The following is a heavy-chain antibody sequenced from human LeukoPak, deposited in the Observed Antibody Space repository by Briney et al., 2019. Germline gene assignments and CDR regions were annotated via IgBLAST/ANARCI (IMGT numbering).Heavy chain of an antibody. CDR2: ISYDGSNN. CDR3: AGGNY. V-gene: IGHV3-30-3*01. CDR1: GFTFSSYA. J-gene: IGHJ4*02. Sequence: GRSLRLSCAASGFTFSSYAMHWVRQAPGKGLEWVAVISYDGSNNYYADSVKGRFSISRDNSKNTLYLEMNSLRAEDTAVYYCAGGNYWGQGTLVTVSS.